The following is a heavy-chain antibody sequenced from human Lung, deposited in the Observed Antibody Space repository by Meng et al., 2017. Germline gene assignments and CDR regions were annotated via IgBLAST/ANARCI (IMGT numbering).Heavy chain of an antibody. D-gene: IGHD2-2*01. J-gene: IGHJ3*02. V-gene: IGHV4-4*02. Sequence: QVQLQESGPGLVKPSGTLSLTCAVSGGSITSNNWWSWVRQPPGKGLEWIGEIYYSGSTNYNPSLMGRLIMPVDKSENRFSLRLSSVTAADTAVYYCARDRYCSSMNCYDALDIWGQGTLVTVSS. CDR1: GGSITSNNW. CDR2: IYYSGST. CDR3: ARDRYCSSMNCYDALDI.